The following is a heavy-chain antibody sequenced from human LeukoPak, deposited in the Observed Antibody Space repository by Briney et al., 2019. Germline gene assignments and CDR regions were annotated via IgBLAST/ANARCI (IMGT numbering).Heavy chain of an antibody. CDR3: ARGDEEWELLTDY. CDR2: ISSSSSTI. J-gene: IGHJ4*02. D-gene: IGHD1-26*01. V-gene: IGHV3-48*01. Sequence: GGSLRLSCAASGFTFSSYSMNWVRQAPGKGLEWVSYISSSSSTIYYADSVKGRFTISRDNAKNSLYLQMNSLRAEDTAVYYCARGDEEWELLTDYWGQGTLVTVSS. CDR1: GFTFSSYS.